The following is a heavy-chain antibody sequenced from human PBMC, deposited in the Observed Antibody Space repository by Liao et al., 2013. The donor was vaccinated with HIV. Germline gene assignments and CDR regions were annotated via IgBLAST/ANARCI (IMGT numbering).Heavy chain of an antibody. CDR2: ITHNEGT. CDR3: AKVRFLQWFEDS. J-gene: IGHJ5*01. D-gene: IGHD3-3*01. CDR1: GGSFSGYY. Sequence: QVQLVQWGAGLLKPSETLSLTCAVYGGSFSGYYWSWIRQPPGKGLEWIGEITHNEGTNYNPSLKSRITISVDTSKNQFFLKLNSVTAADTALYYCAKVRFLQWFEDSWGHGTLVTVSS. V-gene: IGHV4-34*01.